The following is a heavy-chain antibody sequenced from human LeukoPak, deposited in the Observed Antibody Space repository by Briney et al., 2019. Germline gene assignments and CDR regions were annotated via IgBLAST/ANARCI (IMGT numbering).Heavy chain of an antibody. CDR1: GYTFTSYD. CDR3: ARGIAAPPTVDY. CDR2: MNPNSGNT. Sequence: EASVKVSCKASGYTFTSYDINWVRQATGQGLEWMGWMNPNSGNTGYAQKFQGRVTMTRNTSISTAYMELSSLRSEDTAVYYCARGIAAPPTVDYWGQGTLVTVSS. J-gene: IGHJ4*02. V-gene: IGHV1-8*01. D-gene: IGHD6-6*01.